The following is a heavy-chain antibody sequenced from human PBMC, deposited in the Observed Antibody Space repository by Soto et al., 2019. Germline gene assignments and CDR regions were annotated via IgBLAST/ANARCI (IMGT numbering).Heavy chain of an antibody. CDR2: IYRGGST. J-gene: IGHJ4*02. CDR1: GFTVSSSY. CDR3: ARDLAGQADY. V-gene: IGHV3-66*01. Sequence: PGGSLRLSCAASGFTVSSSYMSWVRQAPGKGLEWVSVIYRGGSTYYADSVKGRFTISRDNSKNTLYLQMNSLRAEDTAVYYCARDLAGQADYWGQGTLVTVSS.